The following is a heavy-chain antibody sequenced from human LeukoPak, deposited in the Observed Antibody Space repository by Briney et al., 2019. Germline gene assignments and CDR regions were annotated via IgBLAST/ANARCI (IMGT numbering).Heavy chain of an antibody. V-gene: IGHV3-48*04. Sequence: GGSLRLSCAASGFTFSSYSIDWVRQAPGKGLEWLSYISSSSSTIYYADSVKGRFTVSRDNAKNSVYLQMNSLRAEDTAVYYCARVWSSGYTKDYWGQGTLVTVSS. D-gene: IGHD3-22*01. CDR3: ARVWSSGYTKDY. J-gene: IGHJ4*02. CDR2: ISSSSSTI. CDR1: GFTFSSYS.